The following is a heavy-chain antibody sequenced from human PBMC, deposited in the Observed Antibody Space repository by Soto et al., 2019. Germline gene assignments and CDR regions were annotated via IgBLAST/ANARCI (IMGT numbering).Heavy chain of an antibody. CDR2: ISYDGSNT. V-gene: IGHV3-30*04. CDR3: ARDSETNGYSYDYFDY. CDR1: GFTFRTYA. Sequence: QVQLVESGGGVVQPGRSLKLSCAASGFTFRTYAMHWVRQAPGKGLEWVAVISYDGSNTYYADSVKGRFTISRDSSKNTLYRQMNSLRTEDSAVYYCARDSETNGYSYDYFDYWGQGTLVTVSS. D-gene: IGHD5-18*01. J-gene: IGHJ4*02.